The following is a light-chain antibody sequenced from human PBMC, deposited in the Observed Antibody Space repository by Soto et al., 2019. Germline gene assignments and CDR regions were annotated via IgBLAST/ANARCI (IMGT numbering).Light chain of an antibody. CDR2: DVS. Sequence: QSALTQPRSVSGSPGQSVTISCTGTSSDVGSYNYVSWYQHHPGKAPRLLLYDVSERPSGVPDRFSGSKSGNTASLTISGLQAEDEADYYCCSYAGIYTLYVFGTGTKGTVL. CDR3: CSYAGIYTLYV. V-gene: IGLV2-11*01. J-gene: IGLJ1*01. CDR1: SSDVGSYNY.